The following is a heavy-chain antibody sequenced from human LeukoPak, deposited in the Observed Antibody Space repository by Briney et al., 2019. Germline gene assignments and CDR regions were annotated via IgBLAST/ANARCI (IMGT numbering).Heavy chain of an antibody. J-gene: IGHJ4*02. CDR3: ARGSLAAAGAPRVLYFFDS. V-gene: IGHV4-34*01. Sequence: SETPSLTCAVYGGSFSDYYWTWIRQPPGKGLEWIGEINHSGHTNYNPSLKSRVTISVDTSKNQFSLNLSSVTAADTAVYYCARGSLAAAGAPRVLYFFDSWGQGTLVPVSS. CDR2: INHSGHT. CDR1: GGSFSDYY. D-gene: IGHD6-13*01.